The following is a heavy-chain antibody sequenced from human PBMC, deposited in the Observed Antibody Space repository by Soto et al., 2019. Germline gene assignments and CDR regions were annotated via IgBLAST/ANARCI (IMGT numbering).Heavy chain of an antibody. D-gene: IGHD1-26*01. CDR2: IYPGDSDT. J-gene: IGHJ4*02. CDR1: GYSFTSYW. CDR3: ARHSGSYYDY. V-gene: IGHV5-51*01. Sequence: ESLTISCKGSGYSFTSYWIAWVRQMPGKGLEWMGVIYPGDSDTRYSPSFQGQVTVSADKSISTAYLQWSRLKASDTAMYYCARHSGSYYDYWGQGTLVTVSS.